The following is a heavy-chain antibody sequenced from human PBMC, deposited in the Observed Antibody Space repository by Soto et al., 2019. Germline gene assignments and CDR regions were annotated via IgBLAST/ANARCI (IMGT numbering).Heavy chain of an antibody. D-gene: IGHD1-7*01. Sequence: EVQLVESGGGLVQPGGSLRLSCAASGFTFSSYSMNWVRQAPGKGLEWVSYISSSSSTIYYADSVKGRFTISRDNAKNSRYLQMNSLRDEDTAVYDCARERTGTTDYWGQGTLVTVSS. J-gene: IGHJ4*02. CDR2: ISSSSSTI. CDR3: ARERTGTTDY. V-gene: IGHV3-48*02. CDR1: GFTFSSYS.